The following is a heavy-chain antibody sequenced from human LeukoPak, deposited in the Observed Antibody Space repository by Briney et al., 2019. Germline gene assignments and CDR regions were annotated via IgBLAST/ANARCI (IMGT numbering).Heavy chain of an antibody. J-gene: IGHJ6*03. CDR3: ARQGAAGKYYYYYMDV. CDR1: GYSFTNYW. CDR2: IYPGDSDT. D-gene: IGHD6-13*01. V-gene: IGHV5-51*01. Sequence: GESLKISCKGSGYSFTNYWIVWVRQMPGKGLEWMGIIYPGDSDTRYSPSFQGQITISADKSINTAYLEWSSLKASDTAIYYCARQGAAGKYYYYYMDVWGKGTTVTVSS.